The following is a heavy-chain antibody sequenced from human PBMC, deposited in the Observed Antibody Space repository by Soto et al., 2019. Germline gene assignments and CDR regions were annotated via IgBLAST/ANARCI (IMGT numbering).Heavy chain of an antibody. CDR2: INGGKGNT. CDR3: ARDLLHPGEPNGYCSGGACNFPPGGMDV. D-gene: IGHD2-15*01. Sequence: QVQVVQSGAEVKKPGASVKVSCKASGYSFSTYAMHWVRQAPGQGLEWMGWINGGKGNTKYSQKFKDRVTISRDTSTTTVFMDLSGLTSQDTATYYCARDLLHPGEPNGYCSGGACNFPPGGMDVWGQGTTVTVS. J-gene: IGHJ6*02. V-gene: IGHV1-3*01. CDR1: GYSFSTYA.